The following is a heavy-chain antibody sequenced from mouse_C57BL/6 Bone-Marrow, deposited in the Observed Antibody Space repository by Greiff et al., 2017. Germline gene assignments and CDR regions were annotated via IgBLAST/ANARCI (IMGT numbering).Heavy chain of an antibody. CDR3: ARRGITDLYYAMDY. J-gene: IGHJ4*01. V-gene: IGHV5-15*04. D-gene: IGHD2-4*01. CDR1: GFTFSDYG. Sequence: EVKLMESGGGLVQPGGSLKLSCAASGFTFSDYGMAWVRQAPRKGPEWVAFISNLAYSIYYADTVTGRFTISRENAKNTLYLEMSSLRSEDTAMYYCARRGITDLYYAMDYWGQGTSVTVSS. CDR2: ISNLAYSI.